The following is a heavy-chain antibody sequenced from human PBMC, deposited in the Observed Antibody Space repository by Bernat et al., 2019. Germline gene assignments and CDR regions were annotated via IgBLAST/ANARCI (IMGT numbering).Heavy chain of an antibody. CDR2: IKSKTHGGTA. CDR1: GFSFSHAW. V-gene: IGHV3-15*01. J-gene: IGHJ5*02. D-gene: IGHD3-10*01. CDR3: TTDNNDSGGYYQGDISS. Sequence: EVRLVESGGGLLKSGGSLSLSCAASGFSFSHAWMNWVRQAPGKGPEWVGRIKSKTHGGTADYAAPVEGRFSISRDDSKNTMDLQMNSLKTEDTAVYYCTTDNNDSGGYYQGDISSWGQGALVTVSS.